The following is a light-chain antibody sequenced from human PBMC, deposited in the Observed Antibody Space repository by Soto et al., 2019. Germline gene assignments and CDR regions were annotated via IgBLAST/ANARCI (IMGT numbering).Light chain of an antibody. CDR2: KAT. CDR3: QQYNTYFSLT. V-gene: IGKV1-5*03. Sequence: DILLTQSPSTLSASAGDRITIXXRASQTISSWVAWYQQKPGKAPKLIXCKATSLESGVPSRFSGSGSGTEFTLTISSLQPEDFASYYCQQYNTYFSLTFGGGTKVDIK. CDR1: QTISSW. J-gene: IGKJ4*01.